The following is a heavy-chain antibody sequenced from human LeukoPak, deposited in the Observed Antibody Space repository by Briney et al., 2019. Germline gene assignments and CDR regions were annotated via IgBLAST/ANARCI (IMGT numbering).Heavy chain of an antibody. D-gene: IGHD5-24*01. CDR1: GDSIKNRDSY. CDR3: ARHAYNYGLDYFDP. Sequence: SETLSLTCSVSGDSIKNRDSYWGWIRQPPGKGPQWIGSIYHSGGTYFNPSLKSRVRMSVDASRNHFSLELTSVTAADTAVYYCARHAYNYGLDYFDPWGQGTLVTVS. J-gene: IGHJ5*02. CDR2: IYHSGGT. V-gene: IGHV4-39*01.